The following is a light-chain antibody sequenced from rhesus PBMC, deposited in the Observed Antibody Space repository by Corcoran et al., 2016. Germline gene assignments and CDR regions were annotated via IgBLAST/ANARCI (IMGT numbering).Light chain of an antibody. Sequence: DIQMTQSPSSLSASVGDTVTNTCQASQGIINNLAWYQQKPGKVPKLLIYAAFTLQIGVPSSFSGNGSGTDFTLTISSLQPKAFANYYCKHGYSILTFGPGTKLHI. CDR2: AAF. CDR1: QGIINN. V-gene: IGKV1-25*02. CDR3: KHGYSILT. J-gene: IGKJ3*01.